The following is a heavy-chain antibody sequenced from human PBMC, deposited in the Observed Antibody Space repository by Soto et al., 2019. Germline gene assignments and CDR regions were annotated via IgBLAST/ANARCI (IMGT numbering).Heavy chain of an antibody. Sequence: SETPSLTCTVSGLSFTSDNFWSWIPQAPGEGLEWICYAYYRGGTRYNPSLKSRLTISVDTSKNQFSLSLSSVTPTDTAVYYCARDLGQGNTPAHNYLDFWGQGSLVTVSS. CDR3: ARDLGQGNTPAHNYLDF. CDR1: GLSFTSDNF. V-gene: IGHV4-61*01. D-gene: IGHD3-16*01. J-gene: IGHJ4*02. CDR2: AYYRGGT.